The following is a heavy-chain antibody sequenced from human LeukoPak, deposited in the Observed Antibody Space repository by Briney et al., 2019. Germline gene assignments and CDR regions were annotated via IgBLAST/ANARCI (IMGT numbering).Heavy chain of an antibody. J-gene: IGHJ3*02. CDR2: INHSGST. CDR1: GGSFSGYY. Sequence: SETLSLTCAVYGGSFSGYYWSWIRQPPGKGLEWIGEINHSGSTNYNPSLKSRVTISVDTSKNQFSLKLSSVTAADTAVYYCARKASTRGYSYGYRVGAFDIWGQGTMVTVSS. D-gene: IGHD5-18*01. CDR3: ARKASTRGYSYGYRVGAFDI. V-gene: IGHV4-34*01.